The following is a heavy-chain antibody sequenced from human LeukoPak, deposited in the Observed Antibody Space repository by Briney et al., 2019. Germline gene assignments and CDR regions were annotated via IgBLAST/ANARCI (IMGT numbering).Heavy chain of an antibody. V-gene: IGHV3-30*18. D-gene: IGHD3-3*01. CDR3: AKDISQAISIFGKVVRGFYMDV. CDR2: ISYDGSNK. J-gene: IGHJ6*03. Sequence: GGSLRLSCAPSGFTFSTYGMYWVRQAPGKELEWVAVISYDGSNKYYADFVKGRFTISRDNSKNTLYLQMNSLRAEDTAVYYCAKDISQAISIFGKVVRGFYMDVWGKGTTVIVSS. CDR1: GFTFSTYG.